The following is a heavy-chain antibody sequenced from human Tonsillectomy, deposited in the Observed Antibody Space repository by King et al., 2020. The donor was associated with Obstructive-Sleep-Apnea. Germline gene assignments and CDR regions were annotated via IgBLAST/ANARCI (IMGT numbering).Heavy chain of an antibody. V-gene: IGHV3-15*01. J-gene: IGHJ4*02. CDR3: TTVWHTWYGGPDF. D-gene: IGHD3-10*01. CDR1: GFTFNNAW. Sequence: VQLVESGGGLGKPGGSLRLSCSASGFTFNNAWMSWVRQAPGKGLEWVGRIKRKTDGGTTDYAAPVKCRFTISRDDSKNTLYLQMNSLKTEDTAVYYCTTVWHTWYGGPDFCGQGTLVTVSS. CDR2: IKRKTDGGTT.